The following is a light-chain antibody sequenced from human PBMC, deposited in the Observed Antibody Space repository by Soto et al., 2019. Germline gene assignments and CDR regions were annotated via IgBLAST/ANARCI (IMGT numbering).Light chain of an antibody. CDR3: RWLPSYPET. CDR2: SAS. Sequence: EIVMTQSPDSLAVSLGERATINCKSSQSVLYSSNNKNYLAWYQQKPGKPPKLLVYSASTLQSGVPSRFSGSGSGPDFTLTISSLEHEECATYSGRWLPSYPETLGPGTRLEIK. J-gene: IGKJ5*01. CDR1: QSVLYSSNNKNY. V-gene: IGKV4-1*01.